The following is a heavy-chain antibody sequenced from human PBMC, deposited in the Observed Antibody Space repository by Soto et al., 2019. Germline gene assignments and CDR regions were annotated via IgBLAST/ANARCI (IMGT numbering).Heavy chain of an antibody. CDR2: FYPSGSI. CDR3: ARMYSSGSGWFHP. CDR1: GSSITAGGYY. Sequence: PSETLSLTCFVSGSSITAGGYYWSWIRHHPGKGLEWIWSFYPSGSIIYNPSLRTRVSISGDTSSNRFSMSLTPVTAADTARYYCARMYSSGSGWFHPWGQGTLVTVSS. J-gene: IGHJ5*02. D-gene: IGHD6-19*01. V-gene: IGHV4-31*03.